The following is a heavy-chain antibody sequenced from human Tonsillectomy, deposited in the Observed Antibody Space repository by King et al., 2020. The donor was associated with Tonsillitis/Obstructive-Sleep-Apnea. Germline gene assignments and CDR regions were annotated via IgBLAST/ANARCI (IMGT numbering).Heavy chain of an antibody. Sequence: VQLVESGGGLVKPGGSLRLSCAASGFTFSNACMNWVRQAPGRGLEWVGRIKTKTDGGTTDYAAPVKGRFTISRDDSKNTLYLQMNSLKTEDTAVYYCTTDWIVQQWLLFDYWGQGTLVTVSS. CDR2: IKTKTDGGTT. V-gene: IGHV3-15*07. CDR1: GFTFSNAC. J-gene: IGHJ4*02. D-gene: IGHD6-19*01. CDR3: TTDWIVQQWLLFDY.